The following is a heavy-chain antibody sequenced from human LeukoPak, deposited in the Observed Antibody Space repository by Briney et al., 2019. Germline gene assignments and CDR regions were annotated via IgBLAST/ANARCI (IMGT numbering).Heavy chain of an antibody. V-gene: IGHV4-38-2*02. D-gene: IGHD1-26*01. Sequence: SETLSLTCTVSGYSISSGYYWGWIRQPPGKGLEWIGSIYHSGNTYYSPSLKSRVTISVDTSKNQFSLKLSSVTAADTAVYYCARVGATSFYYYYYMDVWGKGTTVTVSS. CDR1: GYSISSGYY. J-gene: IGHJ6*03. CDR2: IYHSGNT. CDR3: ARVGATSFYYYYYMDV.